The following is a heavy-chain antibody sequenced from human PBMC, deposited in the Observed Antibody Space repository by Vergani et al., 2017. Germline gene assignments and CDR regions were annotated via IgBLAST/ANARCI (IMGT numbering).Heavy chain of an antibody. Sequence: QVQLQESGPGLVKPSETLSLICTVSGGSVSSGSYYWSWIRQPPGKGLEWIGYIYYSGSTNYNPSLKSRVTISVDTSKNQFSLKLSSVTAADTAVYYCASGTEYGDYSAYWGQGTLVTVSS. CDR1: GGSVSSGSYY. V-gene: IGHV4-61*01. CDR2: IYYSGST. J-gene: IGHJ4*02. D-gene: IGHD4-17*01. CDR3: ASGTEYGDYSAY.